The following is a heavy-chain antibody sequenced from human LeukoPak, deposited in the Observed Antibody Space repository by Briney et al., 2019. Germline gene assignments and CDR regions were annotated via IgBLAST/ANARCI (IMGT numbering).Heavy chain of an antibody. CDR2: INSDGSST. D-gene: IGHD2-15*01. V-gene: IGHV3-74*01. CDR3: ARGTPRRRPGFFYS. Sequence: GRSLRLSCAASAVSFCTNCMNWGRQAPGKGLVWVSRINSDGSSTSYADSVKGRFTISRDNAKNTLYLQMNSLLAEDTTVHYCARGTPRRRPGFFYSWGQRTMVTVSS. CDR1: AVSFCTNC. J-gene: IGHJ3*02.